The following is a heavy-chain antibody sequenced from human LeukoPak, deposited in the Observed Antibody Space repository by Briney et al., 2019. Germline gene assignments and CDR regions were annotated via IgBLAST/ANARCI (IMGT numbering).Heavy chain of an antibody. CDR3: ARDGASNYGDYWYFDL. J-gene: IGHJ2*01. V-gene: IGHV4-4*07. D-gene: IGHD4-17*01. CDR1: DGSITSYF. Sequence: PSETLSLTCTVSDGSITSYFLTWVRQSAGKGLEFIGRLRPTDGYTNYNPSLRSRVSMSLDTSKKQLSLALTSVTAADTAVYYCARDGASNYGDYWYFDLWGRGTLVTVSS. CDR2: LRPTDGYT.